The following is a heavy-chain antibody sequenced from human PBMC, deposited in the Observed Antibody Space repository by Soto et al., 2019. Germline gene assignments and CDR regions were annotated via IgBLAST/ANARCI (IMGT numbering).Heavy chain of an antibody. V-gene: IGHV1-18*01. Sequence: GASVKASCKASGYTFTSYGISWVRQAPGQGLEWMGWISAYNGNTNYAQKLQGRVTMTTDTSTSTAYMELRSLRSDDTAVYYCARWHTAAGTGWFDPWGQGTLVTVPS. J-gene: IGHJ5*02. CDR3: ARWHTAAGTGWFDP. D-gene: IGHD6-13*01. CDR2: ISAYNGNT. CDR1: GYTFTSYG.